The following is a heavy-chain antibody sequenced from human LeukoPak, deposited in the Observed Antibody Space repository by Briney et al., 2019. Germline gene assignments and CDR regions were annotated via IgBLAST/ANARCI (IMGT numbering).Heavy chain of an antibody. J-gene: IGHJ6*03. CDR1: GFTFSSYA. D-gene: IGHD1-7*01. Sequence: TGGSLRLSCAASGFTFSSYAMHWVRQAPGKGLEWVAVISYDGSNKYYADSVKGRFTISRDNSKNTLYLQMNSLRAEDTAVYYCARAGTTLYYYYYYSMDVWGKGTTVTVSS. V-gene: IGHV3-30*01. CDR3: ARAGTTLYYYYYYSMDV. CDR2: ISYDGSNK.